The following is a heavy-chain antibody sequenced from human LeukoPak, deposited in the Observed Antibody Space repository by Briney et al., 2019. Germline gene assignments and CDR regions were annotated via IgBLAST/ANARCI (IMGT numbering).Heavy chain of an antibody. CDR1: GYTFTSYG. CDR2: MNPDSGKK. Sequence: GASVTVSCKASGYTFTSYGISWVRQASGQGLEWMGWMNPDSGKKGQAQKFQGRITMTRNTSISTAYMELSSLGPEDTAVYYCAKYKGGDYIDSGKRYYLDHWGQGTPVTVSS. V-gene: IGHV1-8*02. J-gene: IGHJ4*02. CDR3: AKYKGGDYIDSGKRYYLDH. D-gene: IGHD3-10*01.